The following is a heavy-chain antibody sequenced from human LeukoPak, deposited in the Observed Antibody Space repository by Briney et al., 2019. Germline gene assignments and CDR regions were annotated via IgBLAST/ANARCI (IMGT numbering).Heavy chain of an antibody. V-gene: IGHV3-53*01. CDR1: GLSVRGSY. J-gene: IGHJ4*02. CDR2: SYSGDRR. CDR3: TRDLTGTTWSENDY. Sequence: GGSLRLSCEVSGLSVRGSYMSWVRQAPGKGLEWVSVSYSGDRRYYADSVKGRFTISRDTSKNTLYLQMNNLRADDTARYYCTRDLTGTTWSENDYWGQGTLVTISS. D-gene: IGHD6-13*01.